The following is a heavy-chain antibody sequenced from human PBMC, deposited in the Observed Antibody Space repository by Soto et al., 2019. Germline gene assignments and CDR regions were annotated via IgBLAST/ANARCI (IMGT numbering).Heavy chain of an antibody. D-gene: IGHD5-18*01. J-gene: IGHJ4*02. CDR2: IYYSGST. V-gene: IGHV4-39*01. CDR1: GGSISSSSYY. Sequence: QLQLQESGPGLVKPSETLSLTCTVSGGSISSSSYYWGWIRQPPGKGLEWIGSIYYSGSTYYTPSLQSRVTISVDTTKNQFSLKLCSVTAADTAVYYCARRSRLRGYSYVWGQGTLVTVSS. CDR3: ARRSRLRGYSYV.